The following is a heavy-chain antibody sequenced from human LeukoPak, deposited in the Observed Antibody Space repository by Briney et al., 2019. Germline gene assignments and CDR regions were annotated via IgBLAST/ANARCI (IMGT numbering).Heavy chain of an antibody. CDR1: GFSLRTTGVA. D-gene: IGHD3-10*01. Sequence: SGPTLAKPTQTLTLTCTFSGFSLRTTGVAVGWIRQPPGKALQWLAVTYWNNDKSYSPSLKSRLTITKGTSKNQVVLIMTNMDPVDTATYYCAHKGRGSGSYTMWGQGTLVTVSS. V-gene: IGHV2-5*01. J-gene: IGHJ4*02. CDR3: AHKGRGSGSYTM. CDR2: TYWNNDK.